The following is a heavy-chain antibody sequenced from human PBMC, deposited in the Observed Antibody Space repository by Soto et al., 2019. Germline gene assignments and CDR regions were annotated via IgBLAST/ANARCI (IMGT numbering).Heavy chain of an antibody. D-gene: IGHD1-1*01. CDR2: INPNSGGT. CDR3: ARDGRATGTPNYYYYYGMDV. Sequence: ASVKVSCKASGYTFTGYYMRWVRQAPGQGLEWMGWINPNSGGTNYAQKFQGWVTMTRDTSISTAYMELSRLRSDDTAVYYCARDGRATGTPNYYYYYGMDVWGQGTTVTVFS. J-gene: IGHJ6*02. CDR1: GYTFTGYY. V-gene: IGHV1-2*04.